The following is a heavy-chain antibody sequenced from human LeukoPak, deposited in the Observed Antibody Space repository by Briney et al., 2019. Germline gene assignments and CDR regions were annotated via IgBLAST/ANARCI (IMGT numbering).Heavy chain of an antibody. CDR3: AKGHGDSSGYYYFDS. V-gene: IGHV3-23*01. CDR1: GFTFNNYA. J-gene: IGHJ4*02. CDR2: VSGSGAIA. Sequence: GGSLRLSCAASGFTFNNYAMSWVRQAPGKGLEWVSTVSGSGAIAYYTDSDKGRFTISRDNSKNMLYLQMNSLRVEDTAVYYCAKGHGDSSGYYYFDSWGQGTLVSVSS. D-gene: IGHD3-22*01.